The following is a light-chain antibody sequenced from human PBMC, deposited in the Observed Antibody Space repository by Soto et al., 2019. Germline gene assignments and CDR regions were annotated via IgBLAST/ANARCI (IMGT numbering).Light chain of an antibody. CDR3: QHYGGSPLYT. CDR1: QSVTNNY. V-gene: IGKV3-20*01. J-gene: IGKJ2*01. Sequence: EIVLTQSPATLSLSPGERATLTCRASQSVTNNYFAWYQQKPGQAPRLLIYGVSSRAIGIPVRFSGSGSGTDFTLTIARLEPEDFAVYYCQHYGGSPLYTFGQGTNLEI. CDR2: GVS.